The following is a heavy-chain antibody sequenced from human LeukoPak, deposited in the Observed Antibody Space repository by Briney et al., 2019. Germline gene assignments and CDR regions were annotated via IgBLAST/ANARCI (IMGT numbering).Heavy chain of an antibody. J-gene: IGHJ4*02. V-gene: IGHV4-39*07. CDR1: GGSISSSGYY. CDR3: ASLIMFYYESRGYYPPDY. D-gene: IGHD3-22*01. CDR2: IYYSGST. Sequence: SETLSLTCTVSGGSISSSGYYWGWIRQPPGKGLEWVGTIYYSGSTYYNPSLKSRVTISVDTSKNQFSLRLSSVTAADTAVYYCASLIMFYYESRGYYPPDYWGQGALVTVSS.